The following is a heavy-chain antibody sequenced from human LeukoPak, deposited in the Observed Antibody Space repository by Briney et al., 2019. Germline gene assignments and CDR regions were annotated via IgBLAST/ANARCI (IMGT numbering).Heavy chain of an antibody. CDR3: AKSRSDILTGYYGPFDY. D-gene: IGHD3-9*01. V-gene: IGHV3-30*18. CDR2: ISYDGSNK. Sequence: GRSLRLSCAASGFTFSSYGMHWVRQAPGKGLEWVAVISYDGSNKYYADSVKGRFTISRDNSKNTLYLQMNSLRAEDTAVYYCAKSRSDILTGYYGPFDYWGQGTLVTASS. J-gene: IGHJ4*02. CDR1: GFTFSSYG.